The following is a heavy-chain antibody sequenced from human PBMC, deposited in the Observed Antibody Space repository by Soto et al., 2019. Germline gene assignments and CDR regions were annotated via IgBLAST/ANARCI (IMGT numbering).Heavy chain of an antibody. Sequence: PSETLSLTCAVYGGSFSGYYWSWIRQPPGKGLEWIGEINHSGYTNYNPSLKSRLTMSVDTSKSQFSLKLSSVTAADTALHYCARGISNYYGSGSYYNADYGMDVWGQGTTVTVSS. CDR1: GGSFSGYY. J-gene: IGHJ6*02. V-gene: IGHV4-34*01. CDR3: ARGISNYYGSGSYYNADYGMDV. CDR2: INHSGYT. D-gene: IGHD3-10*01.